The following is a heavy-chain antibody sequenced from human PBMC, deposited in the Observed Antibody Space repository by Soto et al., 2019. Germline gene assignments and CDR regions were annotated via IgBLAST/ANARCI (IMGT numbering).Heavy chain of an antibody. D-gene: IGHD3-10*01. V-gene: IGHV3-48*03. Sequence: GGSLRLSCAASGFTFSSDEMNWVRQAPGKGLEWVSYISSSGSTIDYADSVKGRFTISRDNAKNSLYLQMNSLRAEDTADYYCARDYYGSGDAFDIWGQGAMVTVSS. J-gene: IGHJ3*02. CDR1: GFTFSSDE. CDR3: ARDYYGSGDAFDI. CDR2: ISSSGSTI.